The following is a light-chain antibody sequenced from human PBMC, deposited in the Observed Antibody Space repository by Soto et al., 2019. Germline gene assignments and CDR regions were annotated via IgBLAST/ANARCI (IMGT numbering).Light chain of an antibody. CDR3: QQYYTPPLT. CDR1: QSVSSSY. J-gene: IGKJ4*01. CDR2: GAS. Sequence: EIVMTQSPATLSVSPGERATLSCRASQSVSSSYLAWYQQKPGQAPRLLIYGASTRATGIPARFSGSGSGTDFTLTISSLQAEDVAVYYCQQYYTPPLTFGGGTKVDIK. V-gene: IGKV3-15*01.